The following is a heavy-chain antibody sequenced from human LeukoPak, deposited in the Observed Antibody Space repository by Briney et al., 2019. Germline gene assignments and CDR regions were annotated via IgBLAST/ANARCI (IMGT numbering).Heavy chain of an antibody. Sequence: ASVKVSCKASGYTFTSYAMNWVRQAPGQGLEWMGWINTNTGNPTYAQGFTGRFVFSLDTSVSTAYLQISSLKAEDTAVYYCARDLLSTRPRYYYMDVWGKGTTVTVSS. D-gene: IGHD1-26*01. CDR3: ARDLLSTRPRYYYMDV. J-gene: IGHJ6*03. CDR2: INTNTGNP. CDR1: GYTFTSYA. V-gene: IGHV7-4-1*02.